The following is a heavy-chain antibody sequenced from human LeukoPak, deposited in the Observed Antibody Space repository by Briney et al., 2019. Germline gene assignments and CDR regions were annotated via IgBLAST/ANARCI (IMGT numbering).Heavy chain of an antibody. Sequence: PGGSLRLSCAASGFTFRNYAMHWVRQAPGKGLEWVALISYDGSHIYYADSVQGRFTISRDNSRNTVYLQINSLRAEDTAVYYCGKTTVGYSSGQKPAWPVDYWGQGTLVTVSS. J-gene: IGHJ4*02. V-gene: IGHV3-30*07. CDR3: GKTTVGYSSGQKPAWPVDY. CDR2: ISYDGSHI. D-gene: IGHD5-18*01. CDR1: GFTFRNYA.